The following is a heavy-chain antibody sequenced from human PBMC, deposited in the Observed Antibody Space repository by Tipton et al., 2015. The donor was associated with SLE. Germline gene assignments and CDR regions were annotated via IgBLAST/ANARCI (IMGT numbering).Heavy chain of an antibody. V-gene: IGHV4-59*11. D-gene: IGHD2-8*02. CDR2: IYYSGST. CDR1: GASINSPY. J-gene: IGHJ4*02. CDR3: ARDVGGYNTGWFPYYFDY. Sequence: TLSLTCSFSGASINSPYCSWIRQPPGQGLEWIGYIYYSGSTNYNPSLKSRVTISVDTSKNQFSLKLSSVTAADTAVYYCARDVGGYNTGWFPYYFDYWGQGTLVTVSS.